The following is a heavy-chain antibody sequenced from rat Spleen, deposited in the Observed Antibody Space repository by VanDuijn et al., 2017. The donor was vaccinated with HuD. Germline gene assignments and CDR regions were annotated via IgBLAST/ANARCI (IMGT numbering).Heavy chain of an antibody. Sequence: EVQLVESGGGLVQPGRSLKLSCAASGFTFSNYGMAWVRQPPGKGLEWMGVIWTGGSTAYNSLLKSRLSISRDISKSQVFLKMNSLQTEDTATYCWARDRAGLDYWGQGVMVTVSS. D-gene: IGHD4-1*01. CDR3: ARDRAGLDY. J-gene: IGHJ2*01. V-gene: IGHV2S63*01. CDR1: GFTFSNYG. CDR2: IWTGGST.